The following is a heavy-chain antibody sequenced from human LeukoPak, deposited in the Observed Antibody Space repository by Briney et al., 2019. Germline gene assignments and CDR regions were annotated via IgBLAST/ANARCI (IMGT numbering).Heavy chain of an antibody. CDR2: INTEGAST. D-gene: IGHD3-22*01. CDR3: AKERRAKADYYDSSGYYY. Sequence: GGSLRLSCAASGFTFSTYWMHWVRQAPGKGLVWVSRINTEGASTNYADSVKGRFTISRDNAKNTLYLQMNSLRAEDTAVYYCAKERRAKADYYDSSGYYYWGQGTLVTVSS. J-gene: IGHJ4*02. V-gene: IGHV3-74*01. CDR1: GFTFSTYW.